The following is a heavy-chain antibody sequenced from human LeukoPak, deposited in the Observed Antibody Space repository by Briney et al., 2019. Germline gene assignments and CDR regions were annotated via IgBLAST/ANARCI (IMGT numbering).Heavy chain of an antibody. J-gene: IGHJ4*02. CDR3: ARESSSGWAHYFDY. Sequence: QPGGSLRLSCAASGFTFSNYAMSWVRQAPGKGLEWVSAISGSGGSTYYADSVKGRFTISRDNSKNTLYLQMNSLRAEDTAVYYCARESSSGWAHYFDYWGQGTLVTVSS. CDR2: ISGSGGST. CDR1: GFTFSNYA. V-gene: IGHV3-23*01. D-gene: IGHD6-19*01.